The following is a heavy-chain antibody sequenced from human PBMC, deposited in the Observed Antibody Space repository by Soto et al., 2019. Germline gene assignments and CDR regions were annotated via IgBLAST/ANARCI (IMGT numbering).Heavy chain of an antibody. J-gene: IGHJ6*02. Sequence: SVKVSCKASGYSVSNFFIHWVRQAPGHGLEWMGGIIPISGTTYYTQKFQGRVTITADEPTSTAFMELSSLKSEDTAVFYCARGYCSGGNCYSGMDVWGQGTMVTVSS. D-gene: IGHD2-15*01. CDR3: ARGYCSGGNCYSGMDV. V-gene: IGHV1-69*13. CDR2: IIPISGTT. CDR1: GYSVSNFF.